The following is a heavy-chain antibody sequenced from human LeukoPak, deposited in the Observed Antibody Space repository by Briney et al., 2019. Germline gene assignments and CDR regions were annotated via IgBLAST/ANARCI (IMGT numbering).Heavy chain of an antibody. D-gene: IGHD3-10*01. J-gene: IGHJ5*02. CDR2: IYDSGST. V-gene: IGHV4-39*01. CDR1: GXXXXSXXX. Sequence: GXXXXSXXXXGWIXQPPGKGLEWIGSIYDSGSTYYNPSLKSRVTISVDTSKNQFSLKLNSVTAADTAVYYCARHYGPWGQGTLVTVSS. CDR3: ARHYGP.